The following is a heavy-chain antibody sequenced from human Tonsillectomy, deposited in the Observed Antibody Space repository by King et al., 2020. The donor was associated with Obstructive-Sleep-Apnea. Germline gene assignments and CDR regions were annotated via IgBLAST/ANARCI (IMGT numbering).Heavy chain of an antibody. CDR1: GFTFSGSA. CDR3: TRHGEGPAGDY. Sequence: VQLVESGGGLVQPGGSLKLSCAASGFTFSGSALHWVRQASGKGLEWVGRIRSKVNNYATAYVVSVKGRFTISRDDSKNTAYLQMNSLKTEDTAVYYCTRHGEGPAGDYWGQGTLVTVSS. D-gene: IGHD2-2*01. J-gene: IGHJ4*02. V-gene: IGHV3-73*01. CDR2: IRSKVNNYAT.